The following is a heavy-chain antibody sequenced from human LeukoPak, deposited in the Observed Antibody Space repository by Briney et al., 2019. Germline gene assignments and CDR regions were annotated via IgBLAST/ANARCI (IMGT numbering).Heavy chain of an antibody. D-gene: IGHD2-21*02. J-gene: IGHJ4*02. CDR3: TRDIGDFVSDF. V-gene: IGHV4-39*02. CDR1: GGSIGSGYY. Sequence: SETLSLTCTVSGGSIGSGYYWAWIRQPPGKGLEWVGSIHYGGTTHYNPSLQSRVTISADTSKNQFALDLRSVTAADTAVYYCTRDIGDFVSDFWGQGTLVTVSS. CDR2: IHYGGTT.